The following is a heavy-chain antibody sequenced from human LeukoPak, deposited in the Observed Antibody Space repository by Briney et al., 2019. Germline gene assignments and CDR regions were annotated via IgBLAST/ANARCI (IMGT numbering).Heavy chain of an antibody. Sequence: SVKVSCKASGGSFSNYAFSWVRQAPGQGLEWMGGIIPIFGTTSYAQKFQGRLTITADESTSAAYMELSSLRSEDTAVHYCARGSFGGAIVGYHYYYMDVWGKGTTVTVSS. V-gene: IGHV1-69*13. CDR2: IIPIFGTT. CDR1: GGSFSNYA. D-gene: IGHD3-16*02. CDR3: ARGSFGGAIVGYHYYYMDV. J-gene: IGHJ6*03.